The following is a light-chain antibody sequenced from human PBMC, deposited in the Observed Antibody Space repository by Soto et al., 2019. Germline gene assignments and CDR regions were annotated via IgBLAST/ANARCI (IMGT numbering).Light chain of an antibody. Sequence: QSALTQPASVSGSPGQSITISCTGTNSDIGGYNYVSWYQQHPGKAPKLMIYDVSSRPSGVSYRFSGSKSGNTASLTISGLQAEDEADYYCSSYTSRSTLGVFGGGTKVTVL. J-gene: IGLJ2*01. CDR1: NSDIGGYNY. V-gene: IGLV2-14*03. CDR3: SSYTSRSTLGV. CDR2: DVS.